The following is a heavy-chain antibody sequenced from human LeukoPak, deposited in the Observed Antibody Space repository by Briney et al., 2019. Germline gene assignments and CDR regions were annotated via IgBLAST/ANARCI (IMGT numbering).Heavy chain of an antibody. V-gene: IGHV3-7*01. J-gene: IGHJ4*02. CDR2: IKQDGSEK. Sequence: GGSLRLSCAASGFTFSSYWMSWVRQAPGKGLGCVANIKQDGSEKYYVDSVRGRFTLSRDNAKNSLYLQMNSLRVEDTAVYYCATSAARAIESWGQETLVTVSS. CDR1: GFTFSSYW. D-gene: IGHD6-25*01. CDR3: ATSAARAIES.